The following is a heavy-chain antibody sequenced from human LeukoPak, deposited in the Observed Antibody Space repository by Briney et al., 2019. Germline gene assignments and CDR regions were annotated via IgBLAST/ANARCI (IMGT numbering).Heavy chain of an antibody. Sequence: SETLSLTCTVSGVSVSSYYWSWIRQPPGKGLEWIGYIYYSGSTNYNPSLKSRVTMSVDTSKNQFSLILNSVTTADTAVYYCARGGHSYLYPFADWGQGTLVTVSS. CDR2: IYYSGST. D-gene: IGHD5-18*01. J-gene: IGHJ4*02. V-gene: IGHV4-59*02. CDR3: ARGGHSYLYPFAD. CDR1: GVSVSSYY.